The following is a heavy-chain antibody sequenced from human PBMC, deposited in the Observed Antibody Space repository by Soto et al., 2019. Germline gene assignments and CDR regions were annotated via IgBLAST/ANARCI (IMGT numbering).Heavy chain of an antibody. CDR1: GGTFSSYA. D-gene: IGHD5-12*01. Sequence: QVQRVQSGAEVKKPGSSVKVSCKASGGTFSSYAISWVRQAPGQGLELMGGIIPIFGTANYAQKFQGRVTITADESTSTAYMELSSLRSEDTAVYSCARPRSGYDYQGSFDYWGQGTLVTDSS. J-gene: IGHJ4*02. V-gene: IGHV1-69*01. CDR2: IIPIFGTA. CDR3: ARPRSGYDYQGSFDY.